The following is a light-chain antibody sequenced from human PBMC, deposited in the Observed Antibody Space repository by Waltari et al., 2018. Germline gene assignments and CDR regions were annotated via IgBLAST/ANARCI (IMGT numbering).Light chain of an antibody. J-gene: IGKJ1*01. V-gene: IGKV1-39*01. CDR2: AAS. CDR1: QSISSY. CDR3: QQSYSTPRT. Sequence: DIQMTQSPSSLSASVGDRVTITCRASQSISSYLNWYQQNPGKAPKLLIDAASSLQSGVPSRFSGSGSGTDFTLTISSLQPEDFATYYCQQSYSTPRTFGQGTKVEIK.